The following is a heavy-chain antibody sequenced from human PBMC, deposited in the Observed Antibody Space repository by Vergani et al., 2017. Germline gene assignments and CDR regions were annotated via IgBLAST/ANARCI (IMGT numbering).Heavy chain of an antibody. J-gene: IGHJ3*02. V-gene: IGHV1-18*01. CDR3: ARDLPVDDSSGYLVPDAFDI. CDR2: ISAYNGNT. Sequence: QVQLVQSGAEVKKPGASVKVSCKASGYTFTSYGISWVRQAPGQGLEWMGWISAYNGNTNYAQKLQGRVTMTTDTSTSTAYMELRSLRSDDTAVYYCARDLPVDDSSGYLVPDAFDIWGQGTMVTVSS. D-gene: IGHD3-22*01. CDR1: GYTFTSYG.